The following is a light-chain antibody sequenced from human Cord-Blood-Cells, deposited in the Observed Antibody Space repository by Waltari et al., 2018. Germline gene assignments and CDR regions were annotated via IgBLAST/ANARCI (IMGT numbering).Light chain of an antibody. CDR3: SSYTSSSTLV. CDR2: DVR. CDR1: SSDVGGYNY. Sequence: QSALTQPASVSGSPGQSITISCTGTSSDVGGYNYVSWYQQHPGKAPKLMIYDVRSRPSGVSNRCSGSKSGNTASLTISGLQAEDEADYYCSSYTSSSTLVFGTGTKVTVL. V-gene: IGLV2-14*01. J-gene: IGLJ1*01.